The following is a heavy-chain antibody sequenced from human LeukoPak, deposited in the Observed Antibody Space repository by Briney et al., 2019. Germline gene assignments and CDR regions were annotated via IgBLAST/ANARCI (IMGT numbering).Heavy chain of an antibody. D-gene: IGHD3-16*01. Sequence: SETLSLTCTVSGGSISSSSYYWGWIRQPPGKGLERIGSIYYSGSTYYNPSLKSRVTISVDTSKNQFSLKLSSVTAADTAVYYCARRAITSARGDWFDPWGQGTLVTVSS. V-gene: IGHV4-39*01. CDR3: ARRAITSARGDWFDP. J-gene: IGHJ5*02. CDR1: GGSISSSSYY. CDR2: IYYSGST.